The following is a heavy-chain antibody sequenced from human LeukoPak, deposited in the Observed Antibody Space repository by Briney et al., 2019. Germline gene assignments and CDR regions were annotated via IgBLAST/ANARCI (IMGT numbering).Heavy chain of an antibody. CDR2: ISPTSGTI. J-gene: IGHJ4*02. CDR1: GFTFRSYE. V-gene: IGHV3-48*03. Sequence: GGSLRLSCVVSGFTFRSYEMKWVRQAPGKGLEWISFISPTSGTIYYADSVKGRFTISRNNSKNTLYLQMNSLRAEDTAVYYCAKSGYNRFDYWGQGTLVTVSS. D-gene: IGHD5-24*01. CDR3: AKSGYNRFDY.